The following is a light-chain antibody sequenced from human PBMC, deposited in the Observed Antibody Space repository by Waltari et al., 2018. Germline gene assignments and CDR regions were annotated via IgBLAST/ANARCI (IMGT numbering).Light chain of an antibody. CDR1: QGVSSW. J-gene: IGKJ2*01. CDR2: AAS. CDR3: QHARDYPYT. V-gene: IGKV1-12*01. Sequence: DIQMTQSPSSVSASVGARVTITCRTSQGVSSWLAWYQKKPGKAPKLLIYAASSLQSGVPSRFSGSGSGTYFTLTISSLQPEDFATYYCQHARDYPYTCGQGTRLEI.